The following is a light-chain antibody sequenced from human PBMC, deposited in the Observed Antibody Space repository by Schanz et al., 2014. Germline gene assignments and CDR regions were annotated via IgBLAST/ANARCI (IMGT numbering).Light chain of an antibody. CDR2: DAS. CDR1: QDISNY. J-gene: IGKJ1*01. Sequence: DIQMTQSPSSLSASVGDRVTMVCQASQDISNYLNWFQQKPGKAPKLLIYDASDLETGVPSRFSGGGSGTHFTFTISSLQPEDIATYYCLQSYTYPRTFGQGTKVEIK. V-gene: IGKV1-33*01. CDR3: LQSYTYPRT.